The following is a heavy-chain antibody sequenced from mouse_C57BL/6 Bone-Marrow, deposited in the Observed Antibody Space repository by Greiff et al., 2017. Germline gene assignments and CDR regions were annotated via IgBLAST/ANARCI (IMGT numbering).Heavy chain of an antibody. D-gene: IGHD1-1*01. J-gene: IGHJ4*01. CDR2: TFYSGIT. Sequence: VQLKESGPSLVRPSQTLSLTCTVTGFSINSDCYWIWIRQPPGNKLEYIGYTFYSGITYYNPSIESRTYITRDTSKNQFSLKLSSVTTEATANYYCARALRFYAMDYWGQGTSVTVSS. CDR1: GFSINSDCY. CDR3: ARALRFYAMDY. V-gene: IGHV3-3*01.